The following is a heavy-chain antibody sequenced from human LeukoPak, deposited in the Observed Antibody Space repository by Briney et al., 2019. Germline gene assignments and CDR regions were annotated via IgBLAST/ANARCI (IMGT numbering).Heavy chain of an antibody. D-gene: IGHD1-26*01. J-gene: IGHJ6*03. Sequence: GASVKVSCKASGYTFTGYYMHWVRQAPGQGLEWMGWINPNSGGTNYAQKFQGRVTMTRDTSISTAYMELSRLRSDDTAVYYCARDWGGSYLDYYYYMDVWGKGTTVTISS. CDR1: GYTFTGYY. CDR2: INPNSGGT. CDR3: ARDWGGSYLDYYYYMDV. V-gene: IGHV1-2*02.